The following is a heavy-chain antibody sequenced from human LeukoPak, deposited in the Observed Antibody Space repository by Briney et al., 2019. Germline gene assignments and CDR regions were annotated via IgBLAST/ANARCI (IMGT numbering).Heavy chain of an antibody. CDR3: AKDRYYSAY. CDR1: GFTFSSYA. Sequence: GGSLRLSCAAPGFTFSSYAMSWVRQAPGKELEWVSAISGSGGSTYYADSAKGGFTISRDNSKNTLYLQMNSLRAEDTAVYYCAKDRYYSAYWGQGTLVNVSS. V-gene: IGHV3-23*01. CDR2: ISGSGGST. J-gene: IGHJ4*02. D-gene: IGHD3-10*01.